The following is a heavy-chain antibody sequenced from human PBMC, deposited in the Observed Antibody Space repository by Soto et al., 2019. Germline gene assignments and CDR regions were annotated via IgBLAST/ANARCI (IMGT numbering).Heavy chain of an antibody. J-gene: IGHJ4*02. CDR3: AKDHYYDNSGYSDY. V-gene: IGHV3-23*01. CDR1: GFTFSSYA. CDR2: ISGSEDST. D-gene: IGHD3-22*01. Sequence: GGSLRLSCAASGFTFSSYAMSWVRQAPGKGLEWVSAISGSEDSTYYADSVKGRFTISRDNSKNTLYLQMNSLRAGDTAVYYCAKDHYYDNSGYSDYWGQGTLVTVSS.